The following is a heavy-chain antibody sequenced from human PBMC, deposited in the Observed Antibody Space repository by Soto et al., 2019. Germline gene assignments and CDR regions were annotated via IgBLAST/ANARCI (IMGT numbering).Heavy chain of an antibody. V-gene: IGHV3-30-3*01. D-gene: IGHD6-13*01. J-gene: IGHJ4*02. CDR3: ARAPGSWHLYYFDD. CDR1: GFTFSSYA. Sequence: QAQLVESGGGVVQPGRSLRLSCAASGFTFSSYAMHWVRQAPGKGLEWVAVISYDGSNKYYADSVKGRFTISRDNSKNTLCLQIKGLRAVDTAVYYCARAPGSWHLYYFDDWGQGTLVTVSS. CDR2: ISYDGSNK.